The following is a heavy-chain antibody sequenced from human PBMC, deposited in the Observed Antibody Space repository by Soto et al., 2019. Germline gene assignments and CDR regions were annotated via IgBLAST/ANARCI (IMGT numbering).Heavy chain of an antibody. CDR1: GFTFSSYG. J-gene: IGHJ5*02. D-gene: IGHD4-17*01. Sequence: QVQLVESGGGVVQPGRSLRLSCAASGFTFSSYGMHWVRQAPGKGLEWVAVIWYDGSNKYYADSVKGRFTSSRDNSKNTLYLQMNSLRAEDTAVYYCAREPDYGDYVWFDPWGQGTLVTVSS. CDR3: AREPDYGDYVWFDP. CDR2: IWYDGSNK. V-gene: IGHV3-33*01.